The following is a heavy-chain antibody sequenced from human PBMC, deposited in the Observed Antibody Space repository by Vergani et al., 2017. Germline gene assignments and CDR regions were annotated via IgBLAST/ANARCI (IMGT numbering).Heavy chain of an antibody. CDR3: TTVMGYGSGSPDEVDY. V-gene: IGHV3-23*01. D-gene: IGHD3-10*01. CDR2: ISGSGGST. Sequence: EVQLLESGGGLVQPGGSLRLSCAASGFTFSSYAMSWVRQAPGKGLEWVSAISGSGGSTYYADSVKGRFTISRDNSKNTLYLQMNSLRAEDTAVYYCTTVMGYGSGSPDEVDYWGQGTLVTVSS. CDR1: GFTFSSYA. J-gene: IGHJ4*02.